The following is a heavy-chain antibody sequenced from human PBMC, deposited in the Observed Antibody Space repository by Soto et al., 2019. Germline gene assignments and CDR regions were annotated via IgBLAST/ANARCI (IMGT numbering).Heavy chain of an antibody. CDR1: GFTFSSYA. CDR2: ISYDGSNK. Sequence: QVQLVESGGGVVQPGRSLRLSCAASGFTFSSYAMHWVRQAPGKGLEWVAVISYDGSNKYYADSVKGRFTISRDNSENTLYLQMNSLRAEDTAVYYCARGVGYSGYDPGDYWGQGTLVTVSS. D-gene: IGHD5-12*01. CDR3: ARGVGYSGYDPGDY. J-gene: IGHJ4*02. V-gene: IGHV3-30-3*01.